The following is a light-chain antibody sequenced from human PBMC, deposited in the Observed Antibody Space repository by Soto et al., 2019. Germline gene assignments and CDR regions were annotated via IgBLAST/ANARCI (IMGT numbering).Light chain of an antibody. Sequence: DIQLTQSPPPLSATVGDRVTITCRASQTIDSYLNWFQQKPGMAPKLLIYAASKLQSGVPSRSRGSGSGTDFTLTIDTLQPDDFASYYCQQTRSGITFGQGTRLEIK. CDR3: QQTRSGIT. CDR1: QTIDSY. J-gene: IGKJ5*01. V-gene: IGKV1-39*01. CDR2: AAS.